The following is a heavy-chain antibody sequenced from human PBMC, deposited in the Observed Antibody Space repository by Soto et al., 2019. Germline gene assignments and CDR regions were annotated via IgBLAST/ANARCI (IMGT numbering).Heavy chain of an antibody. V-gene: IGHV3-33*01. CDR3: ARVQYSGSSAYLDY. J-gene: IGHJ4*01. CDR2: IWYDGSKK. CDR1: GFSFSSYG. D-gene: IGHD6-6*01. Sequence: GGSLRLSCAASGFSFSSYGMHWVRQAPGRGLEWVAVIWYDGSKKYYADSVKDRFTISRDDSENTLYLQMHSLRDEDTAVYYCARVQYSGSSAYLDYWGHGTLVTVSS.